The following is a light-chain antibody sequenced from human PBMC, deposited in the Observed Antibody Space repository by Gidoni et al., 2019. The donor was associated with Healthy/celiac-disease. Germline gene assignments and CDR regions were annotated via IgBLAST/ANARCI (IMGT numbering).Light chain of an antibody. J-gene: IGKJ2*01. V-gene: IGKV4-1*01. CDR3: QQYYSTPHT. Sequence: DIVMTQSPESLAVSLGERATINCKSSQRVLYSSNNKNYLAWYQQKPGQPPKLLIYWASTRESGVPDRFSGSGSGTDFTLTISSLQAEDVAVYYCQQYYSTPHTFGQGTKLEIK. CDR2: WAS. CDR1: QRVLYSSNNKNY.